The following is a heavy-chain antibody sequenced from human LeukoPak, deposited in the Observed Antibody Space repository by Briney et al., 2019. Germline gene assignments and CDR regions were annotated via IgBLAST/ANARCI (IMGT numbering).Heavy chain of an antibody. D-gene: IGHD3-22*01. V-gene: IGHV1-69*04. CDR1: GDIFSSYG. CDR3: ARGSHYYDSSGYNYVNSFDI. J-gene: IGHJ3*02. Sequence: GASVKVSCKASGDIFSSYGISWVRQAPGQGLEWMGRIIPILGTANYAQKFQDRVTITADKSTSTAYMELRSLRPEDTAVYFCARGSHYYDSSGYNYVNSFDIWGQGTVVTVSS. CDR2: IIPILGTA.